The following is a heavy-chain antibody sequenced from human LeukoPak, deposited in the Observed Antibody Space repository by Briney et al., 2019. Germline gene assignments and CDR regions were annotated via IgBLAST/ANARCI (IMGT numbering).Heavy chain of an antibody. CDR3: ARGSPTAQQLVPWWFDP. Sequence: HTGGSLRLSCAASGFTFSSYWMHWVRQAPGKGLVWVSRIYHDGSTTSLADSVKGRFTISRDNAKNTLYLQMNSLRAEDTAVYYCARGSPTAQQLVPWWFDPWGQGTLVTVSS. J-gene: IGHJ5*02. CDR1: GFTFSSYW. V-gene: IGHV3-74*01. D-gene: IGHD6-13*01. CDR2: IYHDGSTT.